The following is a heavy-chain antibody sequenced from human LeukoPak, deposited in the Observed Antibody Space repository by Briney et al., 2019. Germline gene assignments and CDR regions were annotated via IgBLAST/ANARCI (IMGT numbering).Heavy chain of an antibody. CDR3: ARDLGSSTPSGV. CDR1: GGFITSSFY. J-gene: IGHJ6*04. V-gene: IGHV4-59*12. CDR2: VYNSGGT. D-gene: IGHD1-26*01. Sequence: SETLSLTCTVSGGFITSSFYWSWIRQSPGKGLEWIGYVYNSGGTKYNPSLKSRLTISVDTSKNQFSLKLTSVTAADTAVYYCARDLGSSTPSGVWGRGTTVTVSS.